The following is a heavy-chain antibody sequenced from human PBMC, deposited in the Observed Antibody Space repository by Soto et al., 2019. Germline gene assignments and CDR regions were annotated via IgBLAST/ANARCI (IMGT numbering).Heavy chain of an antibody. V-gene: IGHV3-23*01. CDR2: ISGGDGSTYYA. CDR1: GFTFSNYA. D-gene: IGHD3-22*01. J-gene: IGHJ4*02. CDR3: ATTSLTVGLKYFVN. Sequence: GGSLRLSCAASGFTFSNYAMSWVRQAPGKRLEWVSIISGGDGSTYYAYYADSVKGRFTISRDNSKNTLYLQMNSLRAEDTAVYYWATTSLTVGLKYFVNWGQGTLVTVSS.